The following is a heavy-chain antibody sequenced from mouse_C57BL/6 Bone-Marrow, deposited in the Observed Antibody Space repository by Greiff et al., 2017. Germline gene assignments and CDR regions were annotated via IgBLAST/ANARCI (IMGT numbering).Heavy chain of an antibody. CDR1: GYAFTNYL. V-gene: IGHV1-54*01. CDR2: INPGSGGT. Sequence: QVQLQQSGAELVRPGTSVKVSCKASGYAFTNYLIEWVKQRPGQGLEWIGVINPGSGGTNYNEKFKGKATLTADKSSSTAYMQLSSLTSEDSAFCFCGTMVTDYWGQGTTLTVSS. D-gene: IGHD2-2*01. CDR3: GTMVTDY. J-gene: IGHJ2*01.